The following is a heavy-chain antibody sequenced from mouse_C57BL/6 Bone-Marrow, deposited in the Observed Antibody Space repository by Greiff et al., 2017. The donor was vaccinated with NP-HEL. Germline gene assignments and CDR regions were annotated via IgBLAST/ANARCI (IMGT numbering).Heavy chain of an antibody. CDR3: ARSGRLRRLYAMDY. J-gene: IGHJ4*01. D-gene: IGHD2-4*01. CDR1: GYAFSSSW. Sequence: QVQLQQSGPELVKPGASVKISCKASGYAFSSSWMNWVKQRPGKGLEWIGRIYPGDGDTNYNGKFKGKATLTADKSSSTAYMQLSSLTSEDSAVYFCARSGRLRRLYAMDYWGQGTSVTVSS. V-gene: IGHV1-82*01. CDR2: IYPGDGDT.